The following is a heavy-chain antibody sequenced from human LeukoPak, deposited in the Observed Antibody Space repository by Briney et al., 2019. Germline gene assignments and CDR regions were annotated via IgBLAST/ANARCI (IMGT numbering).Heavy chain of an antibody. Sequence: GGSLRLSCAASGFTFSSYAMSWVRQAPGKGLEWVSAISGSGGSTYYADSVKGRFTISSDNSKNTLYLQMNSLRAEDTAVYYCAKDYYCSSTSCYKAYFDYWGQGTLVTVSS. CDR1: GFTFSSYA. CDR2: ISGSGGST. V-gene: IGHV3-23*01. D-gene: IGHD2-2*02. CDR3: AKDYYCSSTSCYKAYFDY. J-gene: IGHJ4*02.